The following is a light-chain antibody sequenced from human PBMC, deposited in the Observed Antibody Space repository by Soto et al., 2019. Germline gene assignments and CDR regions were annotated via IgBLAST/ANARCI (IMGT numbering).Light chain of an antibody. CDR1: SGRSTYA. CDR2: LNSDGSH. Sequence: QAVVIQSPSASASLGASVKLTCTLSSGRSTYAIAWHQLQPGKGPRYLMKLNSDGSHRRGDGIPDRFSGSSSGAERHLTISNLQSEDEADYYCQTWGTAIHDVVFGGGTKVTVL. CDR3: QTWGTAIHDVV. J-gene: IGLJ3*02. V-gene: IGLV4-69*01.